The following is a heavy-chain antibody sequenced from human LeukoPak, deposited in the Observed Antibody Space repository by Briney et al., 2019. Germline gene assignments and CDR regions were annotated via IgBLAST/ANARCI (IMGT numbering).Heavy chain of an antibody. CDR2: ISYDGSNK. J-gene: IGHJ6*02. V-gene: IGHV3-30*18. CDR3: AKDYYGSGSYYVYYYYYGMDV. D-gene: IGHD3-10*01. CDR1: GFTFSSYG. Sequence: GGSLRLSCAASGFTFSSYGMHWVRQAPGKGLEWVAVISYDGSNKYYADSVKGRFTISRDNSKNTLYLQMNSLRAEDTAVYYCAKDYYGSGSYYVYYYYYGMDVWGQGTTVTVSS.